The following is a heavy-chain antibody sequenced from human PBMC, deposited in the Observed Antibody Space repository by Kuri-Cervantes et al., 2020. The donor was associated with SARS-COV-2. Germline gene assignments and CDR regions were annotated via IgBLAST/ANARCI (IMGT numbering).Heavy chain of an antibody. Sequence: GSLRLSCTVSGGSISSYYWSWIRQPAGKGLGWIGRIYTSGRTNYSPSLKSRVTMSVDTSKTQFSLKLSSVTAADTAVYYCAREYYDILTGHQLFDYWGQGTLVTVSS. J-gene: IGHJ4*02. V-gene: IGHV4-4*07. CDR2: IYTSGRT. CDR1: GGSISSYY. CDR3: AREYYDILTGHQLFDY. D-gene: IGHD3-9*01.